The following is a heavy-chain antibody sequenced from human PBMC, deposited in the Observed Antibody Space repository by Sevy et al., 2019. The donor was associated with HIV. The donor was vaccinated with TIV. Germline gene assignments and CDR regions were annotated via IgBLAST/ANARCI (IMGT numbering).Heavy chain of an antibody. V-gene: IGHV4-4*07. D-gene: IGHD3-10*01. CDR3: ARDVAIRGVFPTFYYHYYMDV. J-gene: IGHJ6*03. CDR2: IDTRGDT. CDR1: GASFSNYY. Sequence: SETLSLTCTVSGASFSNYYWSWIRQPAGKGLEWIGRIDTRGDTRYNPSLKGRVTLSLDTSQNHFSLKLTSVIAADTAVYYCARDVAIRGVFPTFYYHYYMDVWGKGTTVTVSS.